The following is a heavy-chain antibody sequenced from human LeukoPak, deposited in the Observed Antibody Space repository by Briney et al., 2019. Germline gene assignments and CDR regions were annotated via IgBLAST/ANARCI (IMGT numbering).Heavy chain of an antibody. V-gene: IGHV4-59*01. Sequence: SETLSLTCTVSGGSISSYYWSWIRQPPGRGLEWIGYIYYSGSTDYNPSLKSRVTISVDTSKNQFSLKLSSVTAADTAVYYCARDRNGGSYIGSGWFDPWGQGTLVTVSS. J-gene: IGHJ5*02. CDR2: IYYSGST. D-gene: IGHD1-26*01. CDR3: ARDRNGGSYIGSGWFDP. CDR1: GGSISSYY.